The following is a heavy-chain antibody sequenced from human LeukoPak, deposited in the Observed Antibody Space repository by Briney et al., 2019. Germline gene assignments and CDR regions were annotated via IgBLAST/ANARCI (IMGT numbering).Heavy chain of an antibody. CDR1: GFTFSSSW. D-gene: IGHD5-12*01. J-gene: IGHJ4*02. CDR3: VRDGGYDELEY. CDR2: INSDGSST. V-gene: IGHV3-74*01. Sequence: GGSLRLSCAASGFTFSSSWMYWVRQAPGKGLVWVSRINSDGSSTSYADSVKGRFTISRDNAKNTLYLQMNSLRTEDTAVYYCVRDGGYDELEYWGQGSLVTVSS.